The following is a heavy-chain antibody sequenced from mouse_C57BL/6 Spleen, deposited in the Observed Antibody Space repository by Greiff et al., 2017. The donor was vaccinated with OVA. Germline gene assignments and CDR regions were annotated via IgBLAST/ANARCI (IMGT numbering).Heavy chain of an antibody. V-gene: IGHV1-72*01. D-gene: IGHD2-4*01. J-gene: IGHJ3*01. CDR1: GYTFTSYW. CDR2: IDPNSGGT. CDR3: AREYDYDWFAY. Sequence: VQLQQPGAELVKPGASVKLSCKASGYTFTSYWMHWVKQRPGRGLEWIGRIDPNSGGTKYNEKFKSKATLTVDKPSSTAYMQLSSLTYEDSAVYYCAREYDYDWFAYWGQGTLVTVSA.